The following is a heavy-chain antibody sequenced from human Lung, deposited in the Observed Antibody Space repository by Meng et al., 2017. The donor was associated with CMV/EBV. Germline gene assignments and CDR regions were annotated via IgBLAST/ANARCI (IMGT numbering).Heavy chain of an antibody. CDR2: VYYIGNT. J-gene: IGHJ5*02. CDR1: GDSMNKYTGSYY. V-gene: IGHV4-39*07. Sequence: GSLRLXCTVSGDSMNKYTGSYYWGWIRQPPGKGLEWIGNVYYIGNTFYNPSLKSRVSISMDTSKSQVSLKLNSVTAADTAVYYCARAFHCSSTSCYKTNWFDPWGQGXLVTVSS. D-gene: IGHD2-2*02. CDR3: ARAFHCSSTSCYKTNWFDP.